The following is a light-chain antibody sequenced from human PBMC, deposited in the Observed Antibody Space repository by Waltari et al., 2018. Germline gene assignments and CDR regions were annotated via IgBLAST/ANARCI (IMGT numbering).Light chain of an antibody. CDR2: SAS. CDR3: QQSYITPYT. Sequence: DIQMTQAPSSLSASVGDRVTMTCRTSQSITGHLNWFQQQPGKAPKLLIHSASALQSGVPSRFSGRGSGKHFTLTISSLQPEDFATYFCQQSYITPYTFGQGTKLEIK. V-gene: IGKV1-39*01. CDR1: QSITGH. J-gene: IGKJ2*01.